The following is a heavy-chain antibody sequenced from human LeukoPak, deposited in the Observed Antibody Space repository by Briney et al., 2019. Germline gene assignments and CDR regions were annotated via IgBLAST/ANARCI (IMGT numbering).Heavy chain of an antibody. CDR1: GFTFSSYE. CDR2: ISSSGSTI. CDR3: AAHSSSWPFVN. V-gene: IGHV3-48*03. D-gene: IGHD6-13*01. J-gene: IGHJ4*02. Sequence: GGSLRLSCAASGFTFSSYEMNWVRQAPGKGLEWVSYISSSGSTIYYADSVKGRFTISKDNSKNTLYLQMNSLRGEDTAVYYCAAHSSSWPFVNRGQGTLVTVSS.